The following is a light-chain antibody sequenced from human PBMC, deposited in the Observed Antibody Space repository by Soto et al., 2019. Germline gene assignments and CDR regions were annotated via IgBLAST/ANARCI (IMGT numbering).Light chain of an antibody. J-gene: IGKJ2*01. V-gene: IGKV1-6*01. Sequence: AIQMTQSPSSLSASVGDRVTITCRASQDIRKDLAWYQQKPGKVPQILIYGASTLQTGVASRFSGSGSATDFTLTISSLQPEDSAAYYCLQDYNYPFTFGQGTKVDIK. CDR3: LQDYNYPFT. CDR1: QDIRKD. CDR2: GAS.